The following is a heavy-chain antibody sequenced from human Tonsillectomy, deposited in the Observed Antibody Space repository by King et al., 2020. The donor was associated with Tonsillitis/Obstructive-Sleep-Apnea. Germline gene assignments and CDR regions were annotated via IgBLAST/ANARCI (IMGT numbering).Heavy chain of an antibody. V-gene: IGHV4-59*08. CDR3: ARHHGYSYGVGDY. J-gene: IGHJ4*02. Sequence: GKAGGGLGVTGTGADGAISKYYGSWSRQPPGKGLEWMGYSYYSWRTNYNPSLKSRVTILVETYKNQFTLKLSSVTAADTAGYYCARHHGYSYGVGDYWGQGTLVTVSS. CDR2: SYYSWRT. D-gene: IGHD5-18*01. CDR1: DGAISKYY.